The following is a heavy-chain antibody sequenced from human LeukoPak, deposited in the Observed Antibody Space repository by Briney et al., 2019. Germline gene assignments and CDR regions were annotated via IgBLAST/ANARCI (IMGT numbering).Heavy chain of an antibody. Sequence: PSETLSLTCAVYGGSFSGYYWSWIRQPPGKGLEWIGEINHSGSTNYNPSLKSRVTISVDTSKNQFSLKLSSVTAADTAVYYCASTGYSGPYFDYWGQRTLVTVSS. CDR2: INHSGST. V-gene: IGHV4-34*01. CDR1: GGSFSGYY. D-gene: IGHD1-26*01. J-gene: IGHJ4*02. CDR3: ASTGYSGPYFDY.